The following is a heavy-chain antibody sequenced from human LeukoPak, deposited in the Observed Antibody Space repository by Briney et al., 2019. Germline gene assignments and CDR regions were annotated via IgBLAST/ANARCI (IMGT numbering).Heavy chain of an antibody. CDR1: GYRFTGYY. Sequence: ASVKVSCKTSGYRFTGYYMHWVRQAPGQGLEWMGWINPKSGDPIYVQKFQGRVTLTRDTSIDTVYLELSSLKSDDTAVYFCARGYIAADDNSWGQGTLVTVSS. CDR2: INPKSGDP. D-gene: IGHD6-13*01. CDR3: ARGYIAADDNS. V-gene: IGHV1-2*02. J-gene: IGHJ5*02.